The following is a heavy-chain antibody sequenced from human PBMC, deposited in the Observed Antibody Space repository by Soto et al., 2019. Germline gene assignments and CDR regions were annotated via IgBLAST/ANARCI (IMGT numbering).Heavy chain of an antibody. V-gene: IGHV1-8*01. J-gene: IGHJ6*02. CDR2: MNPNSGNT. Sequence: QVQLVQSGAEVKKPGASVKVSCKASGYTFTNYDVNWVRQAAGQGREWMGWMNPNSGNTDYAQKFRYRVAMTRNTSIDTAYMELSSLTSEDTAVYYCASQGVDFWRVGHYYGLGVWGQGTAVTVAS. CDR3: ASQGVDFWRVGHYYGLGV. CDR1: GYTFTNYD. D-gene: IGHD3-3*01.